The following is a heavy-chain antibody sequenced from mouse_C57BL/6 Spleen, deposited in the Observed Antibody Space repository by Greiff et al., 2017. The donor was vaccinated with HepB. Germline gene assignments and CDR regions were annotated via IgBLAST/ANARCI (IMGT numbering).Heavy chain of an antibody. Sequence: DVQLQESGAELVRPGASVKLSCTASGFDIKDYYMHWVKQRPEQGLEWIGRIDPEDGDTEYAPKFQGKATMTADTSSNTAYLQLSSLTSEDTAVYYCTTEVYYGSSFYVDDWGQGTTLTVSS. CDR3: TTEVYYGSSFYVDD. J-gene: IGHJ2*01. V-gene: IGHV14-1*01. D-gene: IGHD1-1*01. CDR1: GFDIKDYY. CDR2: IDPEDGDT.